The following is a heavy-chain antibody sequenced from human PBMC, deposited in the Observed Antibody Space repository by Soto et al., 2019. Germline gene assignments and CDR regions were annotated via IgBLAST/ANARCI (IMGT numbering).Heavy chain of an antibody. Sequence: QVQLVQSGAEVKKPGASVKVSCKASGYTFTSYAMHWVRQAPGQRLEWMGWINAGNGNTKYSQKFQGRVTITRDTCASTAYMELSSLRSEDTAVYYCARVWSITMVRGVEPWFDPWGQGTLVTVSS. CDR3: ARVWSITMVRGVEPWFDP. CDR1: GYTFTSYA. V-gene: IGHV1-3*01. J-gene: IGHJ5*02. D-gene: IGHD3-10*01. CDR2: INAGNGNT.